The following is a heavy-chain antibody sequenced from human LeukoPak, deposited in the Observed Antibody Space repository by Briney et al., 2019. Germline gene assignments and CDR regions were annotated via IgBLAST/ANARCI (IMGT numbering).Heavy chain of an antibody. CDR3: ARHRGPYYDFWSGYPASYYYYGMDV. Sequence: PSETLSLTCTVSGGSISSYYWSWIRQPPGKGLEWIGYIYYSGSTNYNPSLKSRVTISVDTSKNQFSLKLSSVTAADTAVYYCARHRGPYYDFWSGYPASYYYYGMDVWSQGTTVTVSS. V-gene: IGHV4-59*08. D-gene: IGHD3-3*01. J-gene: IGHJ6*02. CDR1: GGSISSYY. CDR2: IYYSGST.